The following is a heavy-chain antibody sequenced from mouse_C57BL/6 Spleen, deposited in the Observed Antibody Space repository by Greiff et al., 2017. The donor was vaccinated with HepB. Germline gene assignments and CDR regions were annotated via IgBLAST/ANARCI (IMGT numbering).Heavy chain of an antibody. J-gene: IGHJ3*01. CDR3: ARSRGYGSSELEFAY. CDR1: GYAFSSSW. Sequence: QVQLQQSGPELVKPGASVKISCKASGYAFSSSWMNWVKQRPGKGLEWIGRIYPGDGDTNYNGKFKGKATLTADKSCSTAYMQLSSLTSEDSAVYFCARSRGYGSSELEFAYWGQGTLVTVSA. V-gene: IGHV1-82*01. D-gene: IGHD1-1*01. CDR2: IYPGDGDT.